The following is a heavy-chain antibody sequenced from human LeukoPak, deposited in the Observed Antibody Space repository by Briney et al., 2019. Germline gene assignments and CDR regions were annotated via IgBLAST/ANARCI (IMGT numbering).Heavy chain of an antibody. V-gene: IGHV3-33*01. CDR3: TRYNNDHFDY. CDR1: GFTFGGYG. J-gene: IGHJ4*02. CDR2: IAYDGSRA. Sequence: QPGRSLRLSCAGSGFTFGGYGMHWFRQTPGKGLEWVAVIAYDGSRAFYADSVKGRFTISRDNSKNTMSVQMDDLRAEDTAVNYCTRYNNDHFDYWGQGTLVTVSS. D-gene: IGHD1-14*01.